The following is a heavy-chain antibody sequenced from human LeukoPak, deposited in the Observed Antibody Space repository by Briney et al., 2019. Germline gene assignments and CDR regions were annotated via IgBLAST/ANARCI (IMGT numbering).Heavy chain of an antibody. D-gene: IGHD2/OR15-2a*01. V-gene: IGHV4-34*01. CDR3: ARGESWFDP. J-gene: IGHJ5*02. CDR2: INHSGST. Sequence: SETLSLTCAVYGGSFSGYYWSWIRQPPGKGLEWIGEINHSGSTNYNPSLKSRVTISVDTSKNQFSLKLSSVTAADTAVYYCARGESWFDPWGQGTLVTVSS. CDR1: GGSFSGYY.